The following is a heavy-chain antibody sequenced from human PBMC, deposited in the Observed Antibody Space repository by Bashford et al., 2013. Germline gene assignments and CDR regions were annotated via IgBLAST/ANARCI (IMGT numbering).Heavy chain of an antibody. D-gene: IGHD6-19*01. CDR2: VSLGGDSI. V-gene: IGHV3-21*04. CDR3: SIDSSPDSGWIRLDP. CDR1: GFSFSTYM. J-gene: IGHJ5*02. Sequence: GGPVRLSCAASGFSFSTYMMTWVRQAPGRGLEWVSSVSLGGDSIFYADSVKGRFTISRDNARNSVFLQLKSLRSDDTAVYYCSIDSSPDSGWIRLDPWGQGTLVTVSS.